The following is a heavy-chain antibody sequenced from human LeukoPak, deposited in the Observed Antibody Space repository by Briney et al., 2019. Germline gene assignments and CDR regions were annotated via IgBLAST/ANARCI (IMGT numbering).Heavy chain of an antibody. D-gene: IGHD3-22*01. CDR1: GFTFSRHA. CDR2: IWYDGSNK. Sequence: GGSLRLSCAASGFTFSRHAMHWVRQAPGKGLEWVAVIWYDGSNKYYADSVKGRSTISRDNSNNTLYLQLNSLRADDTAVYYCAKVTDSSGHFPSDYWGQGTLVTVSS. V-gene: IGHV3-33*06. J-gene: IGHJ4*02. CDR3: AKVTDSSGHFPSDY.